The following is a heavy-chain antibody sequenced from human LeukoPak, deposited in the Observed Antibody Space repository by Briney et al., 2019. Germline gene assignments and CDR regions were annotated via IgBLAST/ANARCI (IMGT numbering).Heavy chain of an antibody. J-gene: IGHJ4*02. D-gene: IGHD2/OR15-2a*01. Sequence: GGSLRLSCAASRVTFSNGWGRWVRQALGKGVGLVSRFDTDGSKTNYADSVKGRFTISRDNAKNTLYLQMNSLRVEDTAVYYCARSRGGFYHYWGQGTLVTVSS. CDR1: RVTFSNGW. CDR2: FDTDGSKT. V-gene: IGHV3-74*01. CDR3: ARSRGGFYHY.